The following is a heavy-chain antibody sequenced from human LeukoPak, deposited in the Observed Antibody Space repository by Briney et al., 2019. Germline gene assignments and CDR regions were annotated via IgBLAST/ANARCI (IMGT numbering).Heavy chain of an antibody. CDR1: GGSISSYY. D-gene: IGHD6-19*01. V-gene: IGHV4-4*07. J-gene: IGHJ3*02. CDR2: FYTSGST. CDR3: ARLGWQWLVYAFDI. Sequence: SETLSLTCTVSGGSISSYYWSWIRQPAGKGLEWIGRFYTSGSTKYNPSLKSRVTMSEDTSKNQFSLKLSSVTAADTAVYYCARLGWQWLVYAFDIWGQGTMVTVSS.